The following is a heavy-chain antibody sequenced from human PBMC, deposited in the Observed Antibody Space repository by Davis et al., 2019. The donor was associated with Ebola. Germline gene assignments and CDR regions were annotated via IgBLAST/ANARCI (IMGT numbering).Heavy chain of an antibody. CDR2: ISGSGFNT. D-gene: IGHD1-26*01. J-gene: IGHJ4*02. CDR1: GFTFSSYA. V-gene: IGHV3-23*01. CDR3: AKRVSGSYGFGDS. Sequence: PGGSLRLSCAASGFTFSSYAMSWVRQAPGKGLEWVSGISGSGFNTYYADSVKGRFTISRDNSKNTLSLQMNSLRVEDTAVYYCAKRVSGSYGFGDSWGQGTLVTVSS.